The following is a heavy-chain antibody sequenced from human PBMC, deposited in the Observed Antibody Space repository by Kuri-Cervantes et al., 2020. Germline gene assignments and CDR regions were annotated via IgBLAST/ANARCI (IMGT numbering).Heavy chain of an antibody. CDR2: ISYDGSNK. CDR3: ARDQVLNPGLRSDYYYGMDV. D-gene: IGHD4-17*01. V-gene: IGHV3-30-3*01. Sequence: GGSLRLSCAASGFIFSNAWMSWVRQAPGKGLEWVAVISYDGSNKYHADSVKGRFTISRDNSKNTLYLQMNSLRAEDTAVYYCARDQVLNPGLRSDYYYGMDVWGQGTTVTVSS. CDR1: GFIFSNAW. J-gene: IGHJ6*02.